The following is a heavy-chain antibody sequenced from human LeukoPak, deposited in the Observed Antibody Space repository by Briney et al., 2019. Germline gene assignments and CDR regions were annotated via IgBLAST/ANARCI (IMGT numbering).Heavy chain of an antibody. CDR3: ARAKVLRFLEWFGFGAFDI. D-gene: IGHD3-3*01. CDR2: IYHSGST. Sequence: SSETLSLTCAVSGGSISSSNWWSWVRQPPGKGLEWIGEIYHSGSTNYNPSLKSRVTISVDTSKNQFSLKLSSVTAADTAVYYCARAKVLRFLEWFGFGAFDIWGQGTMVTVSS. CDR1: GGSISSSNW. V-gene: IGHV4-4*02. J-gene: IGHJ3*02.